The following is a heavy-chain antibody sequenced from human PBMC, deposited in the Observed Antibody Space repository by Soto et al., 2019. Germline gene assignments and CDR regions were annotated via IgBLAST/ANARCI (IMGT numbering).Heavy chain of an antibody. CDR2: IIPIFGTA. V-gene: IGHV1-69*06. D-gene: IGHD2-2*01. Sequence: SVKVSCKASGGTFSSYAISWVRQAPGQGLEWMGGIIPIFGTANYAQKFQGRVTITADKSTSTAYMELSSLRSEDTAVYYCARSRPLEYCSSTSCYLNWFDPWGQGTLVTVSS. CDR1: GGTFSSYA. CDR3: ARSRPLEYCSSTSCYLNWFDP. J-gene: IGHJ5*02.